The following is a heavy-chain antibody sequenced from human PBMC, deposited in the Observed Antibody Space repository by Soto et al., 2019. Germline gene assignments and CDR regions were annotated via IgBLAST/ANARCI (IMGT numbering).Heavy chain of an antibody. CDR1: GGSFSGYY. V-gene: IGHV4-34*01. D-gene: IGHD2-2*02. J-gene: IGHJ6*03. Sequence: QVQLQQWGAGLLKPSETLSLTCAVYGGSFSGYYWSWIRQPPGKGLEWIGEINHSGSTNYNPSLKSRVTISVDTSKNQFSLKLSSVTAADTAVYYCARGVPQLLYRSVYYYYYMDVWGKGTTVTVSS. CDR3: ARGVPQLLYRSVYYYYYMDV. CDR2: INHSGST.